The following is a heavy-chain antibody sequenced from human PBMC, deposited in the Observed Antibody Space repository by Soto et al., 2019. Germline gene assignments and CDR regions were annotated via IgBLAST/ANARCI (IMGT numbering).Heavy chain of an antibody. Sequence: GESLQISCKGFGYSFTSYWIGWVRLMPGKGLEWMGIIYPGDSDTRYSPSFQGQVTISADKSISTAYLQWSSLKASDTAMYYCARFSAAAGTRWFDPWGQGTLVTASS. CDR2: IYPGDSDT. V-gene: IGHV5-51*01. J-gene: IGHJ5*02. CDR3: ARFSAAAGTRWFDP. D-gene: IGHD6-13*01. CDR1: GYSFTSYW.